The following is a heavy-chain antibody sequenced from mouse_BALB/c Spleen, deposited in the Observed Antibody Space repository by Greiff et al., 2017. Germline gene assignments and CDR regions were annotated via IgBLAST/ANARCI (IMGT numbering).Heavy chain of an antibody. CDR1: GYSITSDYA. V-gene: IGHV3-2*02. Sequence: EVQLQESGPGLVKPSQSLSLTCTVTGYSITSDYAWNWIRQFPGNKLEWMGYISYSGSTSYNPSLKSRISITRDTSKNQFFLQLNSVTTEDTATYYCAIYYGSKPFWGQGTLVTVSA. J-gene: IGHJ3*01. CDR3: AIYYGSKPF. CDR2: ISYSGST. D-gene: IGHD1-1*01.